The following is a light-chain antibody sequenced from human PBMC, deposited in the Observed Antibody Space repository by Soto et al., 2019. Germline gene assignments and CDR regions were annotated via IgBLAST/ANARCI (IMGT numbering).Light chain of an antibody. CDR3: QQYYGSWT. CDR1: RNIFYSSNNEDY. V-gene: IGKV4-1*01. CDR2: GAS. J-gene: IGKJ1*01. Sequence: DIVMTQSPDSLAVSLGERATINCKSSRNIFYSSNNEDYLAWYQQKPGQPPKLLFYGASIRQSGIPDRFSGSGSGTDFTLTISSLQAEDVAVHYCQQYYGSWTFGQGTKVEIK.